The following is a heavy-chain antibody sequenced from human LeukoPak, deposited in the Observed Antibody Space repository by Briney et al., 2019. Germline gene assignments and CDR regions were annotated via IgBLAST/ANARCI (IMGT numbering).Heavy chain of an antibody. CDR1: GGTFSGYA. CDR2: IIPIFGTA. V-gene: IGHV1-69*13. J-gene: IGHJ3*02. Sequence: SVKVSCKASGGTFSGYAISWVRQAPGQGLEWMGGIIPIFGTANYAQKFQGRVAITADESTSTVYMELRSLRSEDTAVYYCAREQYIVVVPAASGGALDIWGQGTMVTVSS. CDR3: AREQYIVVVPAASGGALDI. D-gene: IGHD2-2*01.